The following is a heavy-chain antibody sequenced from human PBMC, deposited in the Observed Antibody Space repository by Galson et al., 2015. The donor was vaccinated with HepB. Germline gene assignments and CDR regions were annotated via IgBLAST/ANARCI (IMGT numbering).Heavy chain of an antibody. CDR3: AKLQYSSSWYDAFDI. V-gene: IGHV3-23*01. Sequence: SLRLSCAASGFTFSSYAMSWVRRAPGKGLEWVSAISGSGGSTYYADSVKGRFTISRDNSKNTLYLQMNSLRAEDTAVYYCAKLQYSSSWYDAFDIWGQGTMVTVSS. CDR1: GFTFSSYA. D-gene: IGHD6-13*01. CDR2: ISGSGGST. J-gene: IGHJ3*02.